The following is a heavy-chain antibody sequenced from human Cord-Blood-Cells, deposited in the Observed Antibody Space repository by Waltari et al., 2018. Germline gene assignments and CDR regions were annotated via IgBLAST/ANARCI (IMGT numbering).Heavy chain of an antibody. V-gene: IGHV3-21*01. Sequence: EVQLVESGGGLVKPGGSLRLSCAASGFTFSSYSMNWVRQAPGEGLEWVSSISSSSSYIYYADSVKGRFTISRDNAKNSLYLQMNSLRAEDTAVYYCARAGGRIAAAGYGMDVWGQGTTVTVSS. CDR3: ARAGGRIAAAGYGMDV. D-gene: IGHD6-13*01. CDR1: GFTFSSYS. CDR2: ISSSSSYI. J-gene: IGHJ6*02.